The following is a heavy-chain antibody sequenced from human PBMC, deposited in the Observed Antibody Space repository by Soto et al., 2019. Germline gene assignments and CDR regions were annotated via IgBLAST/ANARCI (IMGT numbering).Heavy chain of an antibody. J-gene: IGHJ5*02. D-gene: IGHD6-19*01. Sequence: GGSLRLSCAASGFTFSSYGMHWVRQAPGKGLEWVAVIWYDGSNKYYADSVKGRFTISRDNSKNTLYLQMNSLRAEDTAVYYCARAVAGMSGWFDPWGRGSSVTVSS. CDR2: IWYDGSNK. V-gene: IGHV3-33*01. CDR1: GFTFSSYG. CDR3: ARAVAGMSGWFDP.